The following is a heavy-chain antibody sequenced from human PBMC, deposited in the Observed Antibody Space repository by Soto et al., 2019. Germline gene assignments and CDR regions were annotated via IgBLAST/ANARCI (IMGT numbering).Heavy chain of an antibody. J-gene: IGHJ4*02. D-gene: IGHD3-22*01. CDR2: SRDKPSGYTT. V-gene: IGHV3-72*01. CDR1: GFTLSDHY. CDR3: VRARAFTDISGYTRCVDC. Sequence: EVQLVESGGGLVQPGGSLRLSCAASGFTLSDHYIDWVRQAPGRGLEWVGRSRDKPSGYTTQYAASVRGRFTTSREDSKNSVYLQMNSLKSEDTAVYYCVRARAFTDISGYTRCVDCWGQGTLVTVSS.